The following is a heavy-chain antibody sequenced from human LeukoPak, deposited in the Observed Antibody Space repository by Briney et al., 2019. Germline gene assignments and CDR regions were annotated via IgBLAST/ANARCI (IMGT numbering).Heavy chain of an antibody. J-gene: IGHJ4*02. CDR1: GFTFSSYS. CDR2: ISGSSYYI. Sequence: GGSLRLSCAASGFTFSSYSMNWVRQAPGKGLEWVSSISGSSYYIYYADSVKGRFTISRDNAKNTLFLQMNSLRAEDTALYYCARAPLSGYSSSWLVSYWGQGTLVTVSS. D-gene: IGHD6-13*01. V-gene: IGHV3-21*01. CDR3: ARAPLSGYSSSWLVSY.